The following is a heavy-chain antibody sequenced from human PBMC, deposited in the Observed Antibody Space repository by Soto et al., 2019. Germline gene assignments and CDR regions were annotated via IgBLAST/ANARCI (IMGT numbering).Heavy chain of an antibody. CDR1: GYTFTSYG. D-gene: IGHD2-2*01. Sequence: QVQLVQSGAEVKKPGASVKVSCKASGYTFTSYGISWVRQAPGQGLEWMGWISAYNGNTNNAQKLQGRVTRTTDTSTRKAYMELRRLRSDDTAVYYCARSIRVVVPAAYNYYSMVVWGQGTTVTVSS. CDR3: ARSIRVVVPAAYNYYSMVV. J-gene: IGHJ6*02. CDR2: ISAYNGNT. V-gene: IGHV1-18*01.